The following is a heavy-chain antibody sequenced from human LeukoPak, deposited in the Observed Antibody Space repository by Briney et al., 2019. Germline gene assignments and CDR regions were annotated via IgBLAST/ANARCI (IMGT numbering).Heavy chain of an antibody. Sequence: GGSLRLSCAASGFTFSSYAMSWVRQAPGKGLEWVSAISGSGGSTYYADSVKGRFTISRDNSKNTLYLQMNSLRAEDTAVYYCARGGPYCSGGSCYAGEEDYWGQGTLVTVSS. CDR2: ISGSGGST. D-gene: IGHD2-15*01. V-gene: IGHV3-23*01. CDR3: ARGGPYCSGGSCYAGEEDY. CDR1: GFTFSSYA. J-gene: IGHJ4*02.